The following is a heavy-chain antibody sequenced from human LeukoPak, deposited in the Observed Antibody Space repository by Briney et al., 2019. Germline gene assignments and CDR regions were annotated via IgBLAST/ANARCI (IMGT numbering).Heavy chain of an antibody. CDR1: GYTFTSYG. Sequence: EASVKVPCKASGYTFTSYGISWVRQAPGQGLEWMGWISAYNGNTNYAQKLQGRVTMTTDTSTSTAYMELRSLRSDDTAVYYCARRGYCSGGSCFDDAFDIWGQGTMVTVSS. CDR3: ARRGYCSGGSCFDDAFDI. V-gene: IGHV1-18*01. D-gene: IGHD2-15*01. J-gene: IGHJ3*02. CDR2: ISAYNGNT.